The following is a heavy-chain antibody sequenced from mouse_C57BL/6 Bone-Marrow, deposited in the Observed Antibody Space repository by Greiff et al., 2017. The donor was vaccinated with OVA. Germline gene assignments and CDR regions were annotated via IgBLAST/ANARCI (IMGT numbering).Heavy chain of an antibody. Sequence: EVKVVESGGGLVKPGGSLKLSCAASGFTFSSYAMSWVRQTPEKRLEWVATISDGGSYTYYPDNVKGRFTISRDNAKNNLYLQMSHLKSEDTAMYYGARAGGSEGNYFDYWGQGTTLTVSS. CDR3: ARAGGSEGNYFDY. CDR1: GFTFSSYA. D-gene: IGHD1-1*01. V-gene: IGHV5-4*03. J-gene: IGHJ2*01. CDR2: ISDGGSYT.